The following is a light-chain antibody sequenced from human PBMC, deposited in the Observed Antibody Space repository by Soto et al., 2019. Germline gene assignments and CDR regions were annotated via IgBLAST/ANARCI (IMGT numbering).Light chain of an antibody. Sequence: DIVMTQSPDSLPVSLGERATINCKSSQSVFYRSNNKNDLAWYQQKSGQPPKLLIYGASTRASGVPDRFSGTGSGTEFTLPVSGLQAEDVAVYCYKPYYSSASTFGQGTKMEIK. J-gene: IGKJ1*01. CDR1: QSVFYRSNNKND. CDR3: KPYYSSAST. V-gene: IGKV4-1*01. CDR2: GAS.